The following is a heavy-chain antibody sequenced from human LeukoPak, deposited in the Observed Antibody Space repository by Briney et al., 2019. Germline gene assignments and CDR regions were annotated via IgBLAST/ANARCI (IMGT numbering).Heavy chain of an antibody. CDR2: IHASGST. Sequence: SETLSLTCTVSGGSISSYYWTWIRQPAGKGPEWIGRIHASGSTNYNPSLKSRVNMSVDTSKNQFSLKLNSVTAADTAVYYCAGVTDPRYNWFDPWGQGTLVTVSS. J-gene: IGHJ5*02. CDR3: AGVTDPRYNWFDP. CDR1: GGSISSYY. D-gene: IGHD2-21*02. V-gene: IGHV4-4*07.